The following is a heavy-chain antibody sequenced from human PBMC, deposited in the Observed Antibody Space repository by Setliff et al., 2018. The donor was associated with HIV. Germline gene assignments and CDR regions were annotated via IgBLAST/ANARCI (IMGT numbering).Heavy chain of an antibody. Sequence: SETLSLTCTVSGGSISSDDYYWNWIRQPPGKGLEWIGNIYYNPSLKSRVTITMDTSKNQFSLKLSSVTAADTAVYSCVRHLSEMAMVDHWGQGTLVTVSS. CDR2: IY. CDR1: GGSISSDDYY. CDR3: VRHLSEMAMVDH. V-gene: IGHV4-30-4*08. J-gene: IGHJ4*02.